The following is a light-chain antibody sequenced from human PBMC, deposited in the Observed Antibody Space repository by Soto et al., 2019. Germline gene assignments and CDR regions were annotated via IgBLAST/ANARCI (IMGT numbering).Light chain of an antibody. V-gene: IGKV1-5*03. Sequence: DIQMTQSPSTLSASVGDRVTITCRASQSISSWLAWYQQKPGKAPKLLICKASSLESGVPSRFSGSGSGTEFTRTISSLQPDDFATYFCKQYNSYRTFGQGTKVEI. CDR3: KQYNSYRT. J-gene: IGKJ1*01. CDR2: KAS. CDR1: QSISSW.